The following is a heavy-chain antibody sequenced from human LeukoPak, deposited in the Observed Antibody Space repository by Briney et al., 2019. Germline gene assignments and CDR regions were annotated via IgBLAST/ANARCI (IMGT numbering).Heavy chain of an antibody. J-gene: IGHJ4*02. CDR3: ASGFSSSPYFDY. V-gene: IGHV3-43*02. CDR2: ISGDGGST. CDR1: GFTFDDYA. Sequence: PGGSLRLSCAASGFTFDDYAMHWVRQAPGKGLEWVSLISGDGGSTYYTDSVKGRFTISRDNAKNSLFLQMNSLRDEDTAVYYCASGFSSSPYFDYWGQGTLVTVSS. D-gene: IGHD6-6*01.